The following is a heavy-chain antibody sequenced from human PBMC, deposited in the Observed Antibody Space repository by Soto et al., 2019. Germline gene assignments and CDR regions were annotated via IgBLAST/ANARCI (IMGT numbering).Heavy chain of an antibody. CDR1: GFTFNSYA. Sequence: PGGSLRLSCAASGFTFNSYAMTWVRQAPGKGLEWVSTINDGGGTYYADSVKGRFTISRDNSKNTLYLQMNSLRTEDTAIYYCAKAFRGVLISYDYWGQGTLVTVSS. D-gene: IGHD3-10*01. V-gene: IGHV3-23*01. J-gene: IGHJ4*02. CDR2: INDGGGT. CDR3: AKAFRGVLISYDY.